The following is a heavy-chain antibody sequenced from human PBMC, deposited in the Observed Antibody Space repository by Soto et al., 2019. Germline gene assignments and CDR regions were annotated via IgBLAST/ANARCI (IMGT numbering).Heavy chain of an antibody. CDR1: GGTFSTYT. CDR2: IIPIIGII. Sequence: QVQLVQSGAEVKKPGSSVKVSCKASGGTFSTYTITWVRQAPGQGLEWMGRIIPIIGIINYAQKFQGRVTSPADKFTGTAYMELTRLRSDDTAVYYCAGDPDSHYNDSHASSYPWGQGTLVTVSS. V-gene: IGHV1-69*08. CDR3: AGDPDSHYNDSHASSYP. D-gene: IGHD3-22*01. J-gene: IGHJ5*02.